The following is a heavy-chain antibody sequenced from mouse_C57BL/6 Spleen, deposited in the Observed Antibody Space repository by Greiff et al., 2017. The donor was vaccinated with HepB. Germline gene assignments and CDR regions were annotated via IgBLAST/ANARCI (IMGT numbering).Heavy chain of an antibody. D-gene: IGHD2-4*01. V-gene: IGHV1-69*01. CDR2: IDPSDSYT. CDR3: ARGGDYDRFAY. CDR1: GYTFTSYW. J-gene: IGHJ3*01. Sequence: QVQLQQPGAELVMPGASVKLSCKASGYTFTSYWMHWVKQRPGQGLEWIGEIDPSDSYTNYNQKFKGKSTLTVDKSSSTAYMQLSSLTSEDSAVYYCARGGDYDRFAYWGQGTLVTVSA.